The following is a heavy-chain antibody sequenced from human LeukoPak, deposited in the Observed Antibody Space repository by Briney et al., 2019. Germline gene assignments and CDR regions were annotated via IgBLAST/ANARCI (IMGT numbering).Heavy chain of an antibody. V-gene: IGHV3-66*01. CDR3: ARVIVGAFDY. CDR2: IYSGGST. CDR1: GFTVSSNC. D-gene: IGHD1-26*01. Sequence: GGSLRLSCAASGFTVSSNCMSWVRQAPGKGLEWVSVIYSGGSTYYADSVKGRFTISRDNSKNTLYLQMNSLRAEDTAVYYCARVIVGAFDYWGQGTLVTVSS. J-gene: IGHJ4*02.